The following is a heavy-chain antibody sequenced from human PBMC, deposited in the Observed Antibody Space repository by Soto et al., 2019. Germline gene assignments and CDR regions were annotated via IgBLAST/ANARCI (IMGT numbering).Heavy chain of an antibody. CDR2: IYYSGST. J-gene: IGHJ5*02. CDR3: ARPHGGSSGWDNWFDP. D-gene: IGHD6-25*01. CDR1: GGSISSYY. Sequence: QVQLQESGPGLVKPSETLSLTCTVSGGSISSYYWSWIRQPPGKGLEWIGYIYYSGSTNYNPSLTRRGTLSVDTSKNQFSLKLSSVTAADTAVYYCARPHGGSSGWDNWFDPWGQGTLVTVSS. V-gene: IGHV4-59*01.